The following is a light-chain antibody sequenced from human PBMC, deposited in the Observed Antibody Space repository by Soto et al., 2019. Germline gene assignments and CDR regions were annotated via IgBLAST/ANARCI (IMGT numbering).Light chain of an antibody. CDR3: GTWDSSLSAWYV. J-gene: IGLJ1*01. V-gene: IGLV1-51*01. Sequence: QSALTQPPSVSAAPGQKVTISCSGSSSNIGNNYVSWYQQLPGTAPKLLIYDNNKRPSGIPDRFSGSKSGTSATPGITGLQTGDEADYYCGTWDSSLSAWYVFGTGTKVTVL. CDR1: SSNIGNNY. CDR2: DNN.